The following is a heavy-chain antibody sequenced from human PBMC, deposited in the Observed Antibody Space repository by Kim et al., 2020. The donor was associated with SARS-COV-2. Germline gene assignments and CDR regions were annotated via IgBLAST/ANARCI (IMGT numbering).Heavy chain of an antibody. CDR3: GYSGYDFDY. CDR2: ST. J-gene: IGHJ4*02. V-gene: IGHV3-53*04. D-gene: IGHD5-12*01. Sequence: STSYADSVKGRFTISRHNSKNQLYLQMNSLRAEDTAVYYCGYSGYDFDYWGQGTLVTVSS.